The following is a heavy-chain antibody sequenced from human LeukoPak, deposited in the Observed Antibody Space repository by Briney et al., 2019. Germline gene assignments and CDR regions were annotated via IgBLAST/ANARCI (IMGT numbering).Heavy chain of an antibody. V-gene: IGHV3-7*01. J-gene: IGHJ6*03. CDR2: IRQDGSEI. CDR1: GFTFSSYW. CDR3: ARATPDYDILTGYSGLYYYYYMDV. Sequence: GGSLRLSCAASGFTFSSYWMSWVRQAPGKGLEWVANIRQDGSEIYYVDSVKGRLTISRDNAKNSLYLQMNSLRAEDTAMYYCARATPDYDILTGYSGLYYYYYMDVWGKGTTVTLSS. D-gene: IGHD3-9*01.